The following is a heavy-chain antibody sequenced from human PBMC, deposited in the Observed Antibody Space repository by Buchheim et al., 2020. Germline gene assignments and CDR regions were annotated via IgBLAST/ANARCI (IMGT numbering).Heavy chain of an antibody. V-gene: IGHV1-18*01. CDR2: INTYNGFT. Sequence: QSQVVQSGSEVKKPGASATLSCKASGYSFSSYGITWVRRAPGQGLEWIGWINTYNGFTKYAQKFQGRVNLTTNRPTSTSQMELRSLRSDDTAVYHCARVNSGSAPGRWLDAWGQGTL. J-gene: IGHJ5*02. CDR3: ARVNSGSAPGRWLDA. CDR1: GYSFSSYG. D-gene: IGHD1-26*01.